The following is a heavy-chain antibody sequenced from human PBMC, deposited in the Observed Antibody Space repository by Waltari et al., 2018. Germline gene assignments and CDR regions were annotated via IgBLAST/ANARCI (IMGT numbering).Heavy chain of an antibody. CDR2: SYYSGRP. CDR3: ATHSANHDYHYYAMDV. V-gene: IGHV4-39*01. CDR1: GGSIISTTYY. Sequence: QLQLQESGPGLVKPSETLSLTCIVSGGSIISTTYYWGWIRQPPGKGLEWIGSSYYSGRPNYNPSLKSRVTIAVDTSKNRFSLKVSSVTAADTALYYCATHSANHDYHYYAMDVWGLGTTVTVSS. D-gene: IGHD2-15*01. J-gene: IGHJ6*02.